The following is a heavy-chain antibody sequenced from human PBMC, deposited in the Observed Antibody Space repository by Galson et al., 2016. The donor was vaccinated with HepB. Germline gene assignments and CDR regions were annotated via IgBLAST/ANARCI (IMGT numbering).Heavy chain of an antibody. CDR2: LYYSGTT. J-gene: IGHJ5*02. D-gene: IGHD6-13*01. Sequence: SETLSLTCSVTGASISGSSYYWVWIRQPPGQGLEWIGSLYYSGTTYYSSSLKRRVTISVNTSKNHFSPRLNSVTAADTAVYYCAGESYSSSTNWFYPWGQGTQVTVSS. V-gene: IGHV4-39*07. CDR1: GASISGSSYY. CDR3: AGESYSSSTNWFYP.